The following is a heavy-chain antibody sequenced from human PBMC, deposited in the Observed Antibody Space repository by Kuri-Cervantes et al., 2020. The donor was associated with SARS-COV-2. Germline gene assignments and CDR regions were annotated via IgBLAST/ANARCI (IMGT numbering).Heavy chain of an antibody. J-gene: IGHJ4*02. CDR1: GGSFSGYY. D-gene: IGHD1-26*01. CDR2: INHSGST. CDR3: ARGWYPVGATILYYFDY. V-gene: IGHV4-34*01. Sequence: SQTLSLTCAVYGGSFSGYYWSWIRQPPGKGLERIGEINHSGSTNYNPSLKSRVTISVDTSKNQFSLKLSPVTAADTAVYYCARGWYPVGATILYYFDYWGQGTLVTVSS.